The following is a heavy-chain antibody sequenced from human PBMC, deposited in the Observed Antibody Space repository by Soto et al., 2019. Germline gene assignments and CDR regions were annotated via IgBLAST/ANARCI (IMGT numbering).Heavy chain of an antibody. CDR2: IYYTGST. CDR1: GGSISSSY. CDR3: APALRRGWSGYNFDN. D-gene: IGHD6-25*01. J-gene: IGHJ4*02. Sequence: PSETLSLTCTVSGGSISSSYWTWIRQPPGKALECIGFIYYTGSTNYNPSLKSRVTMSVDTSKNQFSLKLTSVTAADTAVYYCAPALRRGWSGYNFDNWGKGTLVTVSS. V-gene: IGHV4-59*01.